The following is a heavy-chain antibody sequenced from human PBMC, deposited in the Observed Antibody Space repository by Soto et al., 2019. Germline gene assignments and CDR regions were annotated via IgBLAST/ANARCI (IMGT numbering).Heavy chain of an antibody. D-gene: IGHD6-19*01. CDR3: ARACSSGCHVQSS. CDR2: INAGNGNT. V-gene: IGHV1-3*01. J-gene: IGHJ5*02. CDR1: GYTFTSYA. Sequence: ASVKVSCKASGYTFTSYAMHWVRQAPGQRLEWMGWINAGNGNTKYSQKFQGRVTITRDTSASTAYMELSSLRSEDTAVYYCARACSSGCHVQSSWGQGTLVIVSS.